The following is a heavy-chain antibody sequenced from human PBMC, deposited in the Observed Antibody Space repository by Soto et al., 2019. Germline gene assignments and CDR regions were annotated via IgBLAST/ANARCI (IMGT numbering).Heavy chain of an antibody. CDR1: GGSISSGDYY. CDR2: IYYSGST. Sequence: QVQLQESGPGLVKPSQTLSLTCTVSGGSISSGDYYWSWIRQPPGKGLEWIGYIYYSGSTYYNPSLKSRVTISVDTSKNQFSLKLSSVTAADTAVYYCARVFIGYCSGGSCYSEDYWGQGTLVTVSS. D-gene: IGHD2-15*01. CDR3: ARVFIGYCSGGSCYSEDY. V-gene: IGHV4-30-4*01. J-gene: IGHJ4*02.